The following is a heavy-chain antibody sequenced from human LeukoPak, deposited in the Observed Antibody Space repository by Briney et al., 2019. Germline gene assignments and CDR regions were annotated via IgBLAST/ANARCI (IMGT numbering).Heavy chain of an antibody. J-gene: IGHJ3*02. CDR2: IRYDGSNK. V-gene: IGHV3-30*02. CDR1: GFTFSSYG. D-gene: IGHD1-1*01. Sequence: GGSLRLSCAASGFTFSSYGMHWVRQAPGKGLEWVAFIRYDGSNKYYADSVKGRFTISRDNSKNTLYLQMNSLRAEDTAVYYCAKVERYNWNDVEAFDIWGQGTMVTVSS. CDR3: AKVERYNWNDVEAFDI.